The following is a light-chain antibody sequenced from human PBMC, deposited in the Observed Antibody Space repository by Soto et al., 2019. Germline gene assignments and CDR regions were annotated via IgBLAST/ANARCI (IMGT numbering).Light chain of an antibody. CDR3: AAWDSSLSAVV. CDR1: SVHVGNNY. J-gene: IGLJ2*01. Sequence: QSVLTQPPSVSAAPGQKVTISCSGSSVHVGNNYVSWYQQLPGTAPKLLIYDNNQRPSGIPDRFSGSKSGTSATLGITGLQTGDEADYHCAAWDSSLSAVVFGGGTKLTVL. CDR2: DNN. V-gene: IGLV1-51*01.